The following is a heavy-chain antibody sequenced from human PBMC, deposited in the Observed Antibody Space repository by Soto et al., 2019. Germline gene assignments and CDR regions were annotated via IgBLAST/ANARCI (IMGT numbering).Heavy chain of an antibody. D-gene: IGHD6-6*01. J-gene: IGHJ4*02. V-gene: IGHV4-59*01. CDR3: ARGFSSSTFDY. Sequence: SETLSLTCTVSGGSIGSYYWSWMRQPPGKGLEWIGYVYYSGSTYYNPSLKSRVTMSVDTSKNQFSLKLRSVTAADTAVYYCARGFSSSTFDYWGQGTLVTVSS. CDR2: VYYSGST. CDR1: GGSIGSYY.